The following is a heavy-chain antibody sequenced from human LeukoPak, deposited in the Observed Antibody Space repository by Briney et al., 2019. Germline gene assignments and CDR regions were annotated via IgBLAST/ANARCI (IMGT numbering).Heavy chain of an antibody. D-gene: IGHD3-10*01. V-gene: IGHV1-69*06. CDR1: GGTFSSYA. CDR2: IIPIFGTA. CDR3: ARLIAGDFDY. Sequence: SVKLSCTASGGTFSSYAISWVRQAPGQGLEWMGGIIPIFGTANYAQKFQGRVTITADKSTSTAYMELSSLRSEDTAVYYCARLIAGDFDYWGQGTLVTVSS. J-gene: IGHJ4*02.